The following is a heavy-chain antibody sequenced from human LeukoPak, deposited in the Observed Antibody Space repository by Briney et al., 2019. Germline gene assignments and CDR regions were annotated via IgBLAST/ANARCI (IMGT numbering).Heavy chain of an antibody. J-gene: IGHJ4*02. D-gene: IGHD6-19*01. Sequence: GGSLRLSCAASGFTVSSNYMGWVRQAPGKGLEWVSSISSSSSYIYYADSVKGRFTISRDNAKNSLYLQMNSLRAEDTAVYYCARDSLAVAGSFDYWGQGTLVTVSS. CDR1: GFTVSSNY. V-gene: IGHV3-21*01. CDR3: ARDSLAVAGSFDY. CDR2: ISSSSSYI.